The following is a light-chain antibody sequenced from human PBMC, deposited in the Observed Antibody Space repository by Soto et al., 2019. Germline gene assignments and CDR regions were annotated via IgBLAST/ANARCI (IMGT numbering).Light chain of an antibody. CDR2: DAS. CDR1: QSVSSY. V-gene: IGKV3-11*01. CDR3: QQRSNSFT. J-gene: IGKJ3*01. Sequence: EIVLTQSPATLSLSPGERATLSCRASQSVSSYLAWYQQKPGQAPRLLIYDASNRATGIPARFSGSGSGTDFTLTINSLEPEDFAVYYCQQRSNSFTFGPGTKVDI.